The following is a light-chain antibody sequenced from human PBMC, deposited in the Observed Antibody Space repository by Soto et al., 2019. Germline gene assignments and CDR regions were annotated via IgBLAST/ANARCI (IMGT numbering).Light chain of an antibody. Sequence: AIQMTQSPSSLSASVGDRVTITCRASQGIRSDLGWYQQKPGKAPKLLIYAASSLQSGVPSRFSGSGSGTDFTLTTSSLRPEDFATYYCLQDYNYPWTFGQGTKVEIK. CDR1: QGIRSD. CDR2: AAS. J-gene: IGKJ1*01. V-gene: IGKV1-6*01. CDR3: LQDYNYPWT.